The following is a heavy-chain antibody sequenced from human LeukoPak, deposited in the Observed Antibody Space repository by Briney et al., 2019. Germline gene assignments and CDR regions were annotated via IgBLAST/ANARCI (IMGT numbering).Heavy chain of an antibody. J-gene: IGHJ6*03. V-gene: IGHV1-18*01. CDR2: ISSFNGNT. Sequence: ASVKVSCKASGYTFTSYGVTWVRQAPGQGLEWMGWISSFNGNTNYAQKLQGRVTMTTDTSTSTAYMELRSLRSDDTAVYYCTRAGKLVTYYYYYMDVWGKGTTVTVSS. CDR3: TRAGKLVTYYYYYMDV. D-gene: IGHD6-6*01. CDR1: GYTFTSYG.